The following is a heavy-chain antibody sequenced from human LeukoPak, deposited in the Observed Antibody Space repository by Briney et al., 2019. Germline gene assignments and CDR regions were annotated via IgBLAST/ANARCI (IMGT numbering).Heavy chain of an antibody. CDR1: GGSISSYY. D-gene: IGHD6-13*01. Sequence: SETLSLTCTVSGGSISSYYWSWVRQPPGKGVEWVGDIYYSGSTKNNPSLKRRVTISVNTSNTQFSLKLSSVTAADTAVYSCANRAYSTSSSDAWFDPWGQGTLVTVSS. V-gene: IGHV4-59*01. CDR3: ANRAYSTSSSDAWFDP. J-gene: IGHJ5*02. CDR2: IYYSGST.